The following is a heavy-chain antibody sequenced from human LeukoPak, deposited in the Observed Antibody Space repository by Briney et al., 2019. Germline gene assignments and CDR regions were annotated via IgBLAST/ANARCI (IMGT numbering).Heavy chain of an antibody. V-gene: IGHV3-30*04. CDR3: ARTSSAVNTKGLDS. D-gene: IGHD6-13*01. Sequence: PGGSLRLSCAASGFTFSSYAMHWVRQAPGKGLEWVAVISYDGSNKYYADSVKGRFTISRDNSKNTLYLQMNSLRAEDTAVYYCARTSSAVNTKGLDSWGQGTLVTVSS. CDR1: GFTFSSYA. CDR2: ISYDGSNK. J-gene: IGHJ4*02.